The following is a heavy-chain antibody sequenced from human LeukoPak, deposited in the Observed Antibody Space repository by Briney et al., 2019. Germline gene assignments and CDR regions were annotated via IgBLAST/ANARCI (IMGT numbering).Heavy chain of an antibody. CDR1: GGSISGYY. D-gene: IGHD6-13*01. V-gene: IGHV4-59*01. CDR3: ARGCSAGTPHNWFDP. CDR2: IYYSGST. J-gene: IGHJ5*02. Sequence: SETLSLTCTVSGGSISGYYWSWIRQPPGKGLEWIGYIYYSGSTNYNPSLKSRVTISVDTSKNQFSLNLSSVTAADTAVYYCARGCSAGTPHNWFDPWGQGTLVTVSS.